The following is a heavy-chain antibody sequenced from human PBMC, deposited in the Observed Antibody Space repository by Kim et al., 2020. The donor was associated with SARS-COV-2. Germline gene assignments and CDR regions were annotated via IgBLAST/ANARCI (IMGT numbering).Heavy chain of an antibody. CDR1: GGSISSGGYY. CDR2: IYYSGST. D-gene: IGHD2-15*01. CDR3: ARGRRYCSGGSCYLHMDYYYGMDV. J-gene: IGHJ6*02. V-gene: IGHV4-31*03. Sequence: SETLSLTCTVSGGSISSGGYYWSWIRQHPGKGLEWIGYIYYSGSTYYNPSLKSRVTISVDTSKNQFSLKLSSVTAADTAVYYCARGRRYCSGGSCYLHMDYYYGMDVWGQGTTVTVSS.